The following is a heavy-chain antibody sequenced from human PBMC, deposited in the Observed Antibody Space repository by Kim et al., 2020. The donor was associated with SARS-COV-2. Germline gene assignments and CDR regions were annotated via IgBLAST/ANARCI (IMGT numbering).Heavy chain of an antibody. J-gene: IGHJ6*02. CDR1: GYTFTDNY. V-gene: IGHV1-2*05. D-gene: IGHD2-21*02. CDR3: ARQRVCGVGYCSAAMDV. Sequence: ASVKVSCNASGYTFTDNYLHWVQQAPGKGLEWLGRIHLNDGGPIYAQKFQGRVTLTSDKSINTVYMEVRSDDTVVYYCARQRVCGVGYCSAAMDVWGQGTTVSV. CDR2: IHLNDGGP.